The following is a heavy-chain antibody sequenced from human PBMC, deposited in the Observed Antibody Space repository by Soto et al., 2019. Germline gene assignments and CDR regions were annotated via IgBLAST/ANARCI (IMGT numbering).Heavy chain of an antibody. CDR3: AKADITMVRGWAPYFQH. J-gene: IGHJ1*01. CDR2: ISYDGSNK. D-gene: IGHD3-10*01. CDR1: GFTFSSYG. Sequence: QVQLVESGGGVVQPGRSLRLSCAASGFTFSSYGMHWVRQAPGKGLEWVAVISYDGSNKYYADSVKGRFTISRDNSKNTLYLQMNSLRAEDTAVYYCAKADITMVRGWAPYFQHWGQGTLVTVSS. V-gene: IGHV3-30*18.